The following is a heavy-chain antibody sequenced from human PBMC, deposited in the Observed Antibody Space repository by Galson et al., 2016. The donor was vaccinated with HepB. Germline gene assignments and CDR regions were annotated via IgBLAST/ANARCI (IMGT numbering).Heavy chain of an antibody. V-gene: IGHV3-30*18. Sequence: SLRLSCASSGFTFSSYGMHWVRQAPGKGLEWVAGVSYDGSKKYYVDSVKGRFTISRDNSKNTLYLQMDSLRAEDTAVYYCAKQVGQQLVDDYWGQGTTVTVSS. CDR3: AKQVGQQLVDDY. CDR2: VSYDGSKK. CDR1: GFTFSSYG. D-gene: IGHD6-6*01. J-gene: IGHJ4*02.